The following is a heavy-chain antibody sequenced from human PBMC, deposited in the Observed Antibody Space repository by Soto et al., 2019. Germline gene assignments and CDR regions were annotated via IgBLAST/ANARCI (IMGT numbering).Heavy chain of an antibody. CDR2: MNPNSGNT. D-gene: IGHD6-6*01. CDR3: ASSSSSSGQLFDY. V-gene: IGHV1-8*01. CDR1: GYTFTSYD. J-gene: IGHJ4*02. Sequence: ASVKVSCKASGYTFTSYDINWVRQATGQGLEWMGWMNPNSGNTGYAQKFQGRVTMTRNTSISTDYMELSSLRSEDTAVYYCASSSSSSGQLFDYWGQGPLVTVSS.